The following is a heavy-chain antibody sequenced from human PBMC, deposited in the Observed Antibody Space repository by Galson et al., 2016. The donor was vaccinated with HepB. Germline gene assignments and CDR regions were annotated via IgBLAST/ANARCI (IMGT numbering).Heavy chain of an antibody. D-gene: IGHD2-2*01. Sequence: TLSLTCAVSGVSIGSNNWWSWVRQPPGKGLEWIGEIYDSDIANYNPSLKSRATISIDKSKNQFSLNLRSVAAADTAVYYCARRVSHCSTTSCLVDFWGQGALVTVSS. J-gene: IGHJ4*02. CDR3: ARRVSHCSTTSCLVDF. CDR1: GVSIGSNNW. V-gene: IGHV4-4*02. CDR2: IYDSDIA.